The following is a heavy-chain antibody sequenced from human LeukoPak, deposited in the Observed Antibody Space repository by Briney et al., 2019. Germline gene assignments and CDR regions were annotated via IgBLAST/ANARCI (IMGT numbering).Heavy chain of an antibody. CDR2: ISYDGSNK. CDR3: AKALDSSSWSDAFDI. Sequence: GGSLRLSCAASGFTFSSYGMHWVRQAPGKGLEWVAVISYDGSNKYYADSVKGRFTISRDNSKNTLYLQMNSLRAEDTAVYYCAKALDSSSWSDAFDIWGQGTMVTVSS. CDR1: GFTFSSYG. J-gene: IGHJ3*02. V-gene: IGHV3-30*18. D-gene: IGHD6-13*01.